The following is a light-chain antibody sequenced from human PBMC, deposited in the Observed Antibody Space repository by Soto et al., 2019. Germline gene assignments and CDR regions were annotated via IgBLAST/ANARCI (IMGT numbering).Light chain of an antibody. V-gene: IGLV1-40*01. J-gene: IGLJ1*01. CDR2: GNS. Sequence: QSVLAQPPSVSGAPGQKVTISCTGSSSNIGAGYDLHWYQQLPGTAPKLLLYGNSNRPSGVPDRFSGSKSGTSASLAITGLQAEDGADYYCPSYDSSLSAYVFGTGTKVTVL. CDR1: SSNIGAGYD. CDR3: PSYDSSLSAYV.